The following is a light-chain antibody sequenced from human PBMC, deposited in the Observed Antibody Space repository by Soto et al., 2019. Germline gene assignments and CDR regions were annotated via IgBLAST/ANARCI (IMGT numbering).Light chain of an antibody. CDR1: LSISIY. J-gene: IGKJ5*01. CDR2: AAS. Sequence: DIQMTQSPSSLSASVGDRVTITCRASLSISIYLNWYQQKPGKAPKLLISAASSLQSGVPSRFSGRGSGTAFTLTISRLQPEDFATYYCQQSYSSPITFGQGTRLEIQ. V-gene: IGKV1-39*01. CDR3: QQSYSSPIT.